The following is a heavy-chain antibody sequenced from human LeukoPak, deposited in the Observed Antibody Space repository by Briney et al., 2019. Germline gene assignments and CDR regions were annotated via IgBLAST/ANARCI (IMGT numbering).Heavy chain of an antibody. D-gene: IGHD3-10*01. CDR3: AREMEGDYGSGTFFDL. J-gene: IGHJ4*02. CDR1: GFTFRTYW. Sequence: GGSLRLSCVASGFTFRTYWMNWFRQAPGKGLEWVSYISDSGSTIYYADSVKGRFTISRDNVKNSLYLQMNGLRAEDTAVYYCAREMEGDYGSGTFFDLWGQGNMVTVSS. CDR2: ISDSGSTI. V-gene: IGHV3-48*04.